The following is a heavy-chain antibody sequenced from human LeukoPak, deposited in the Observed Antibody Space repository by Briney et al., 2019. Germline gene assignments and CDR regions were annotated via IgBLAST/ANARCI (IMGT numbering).Heavy chain of an antibody. CDR2: IYYSGST. CDR1: GGSISSSSYY. Sequence: SETLSLTCTVSGGSISSSSYYWSWIRQPPGKGLEWIGYIYYSGSTNYNPSLKSRVTISVDTSKNQFSLKLSSVTAADTAVYYCARGDGDSFLHLNFDYWGQGTLVTVSS. V-gene: IGHV4-61*05. CDR3: ARGDGDSFLHLNFDY. D-gene: IGHD2-21*02. J-gene: IGHJ4*02.